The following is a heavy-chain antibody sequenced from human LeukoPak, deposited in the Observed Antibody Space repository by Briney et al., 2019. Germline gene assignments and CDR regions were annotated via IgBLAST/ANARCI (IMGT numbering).Heavy chain of an antibody. Sequence: SETLSLTCTVSGVSITNYFWSWIRQPPGKGLEWIGYFYYSGSTNYNPSAKSRVTRSADTSKNDFSLKLRSVTAADTAVYYCARALCTSCSYFDYWGQGNLVSVSS. D-gene: IGHD2-2*01. CDR1: GVSITNYF. V-gene: IGHV4-59*01. CDR2: FYYSGST. J-gene: IGHJ4*02. CDR3: ARALCTSCSYFDY.